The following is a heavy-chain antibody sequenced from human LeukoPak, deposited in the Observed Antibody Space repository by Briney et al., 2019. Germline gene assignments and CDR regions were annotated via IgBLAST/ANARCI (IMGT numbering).Heavy chain of an antibody. CDR2: INPNSGGT. D-gene: IGHD3-22*01. CDR1: GYTFTGYY. Sequence: ASVTVSCTASGYTFTGYYMQWVREAPGEGLEWMGWINPNSGGTNYEQKFQGRVTITRDTSISTAYIELSRLRSDDTAVYYCARVLNDRTAYNYPYWGQGTLVTVSS. J-gene: IGHJ4*02. CDR3: ARVLNDRTAYNYPY. V-gene: IGHV1-2*02.